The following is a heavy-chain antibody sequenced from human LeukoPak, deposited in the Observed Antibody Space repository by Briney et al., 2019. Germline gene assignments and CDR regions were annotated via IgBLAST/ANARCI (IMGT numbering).Heavy chain of an antibody. CDR3: VGGYYDSFY. CDR1: GYTFTSYD. D-gene: IGHD3-3*01. V-gene: IGHV1-69*13. Sequence: ASVKVSCKASGYTFTSYDINWLRQATGQGLEWMGGIIPIFGTANYAQKFQGRVTITADESTSTAYMELSSLRSEDTAVYYCVGGYYDSFYWGQGTLVTVSS. J-gene: IGHJ4*02. CDR2: IIPIFGTA.